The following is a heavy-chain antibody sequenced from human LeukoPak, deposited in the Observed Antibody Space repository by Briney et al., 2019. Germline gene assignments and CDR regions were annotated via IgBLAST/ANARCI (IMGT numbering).Heavy chain of an antibody. CDR1: GGSISSGGYY. V-gene: IGHV4-61*02. D-gene: IGHD2-15*01. CDR3: AGARGYCSGGSCYPDY. CDR2: IYTSGNT. Sequence: SQTLSLTCTVSGGSISSGGYYWSWIRQPAGKGLEWIGRIYTSGNTNYNPSLKSRVTISVDTSKNQFSLKLSSVTAADTAVYYCAGARGYCSGGSCYPDYWGQGTLVTVSS. J-gene: IGHJ4*02.